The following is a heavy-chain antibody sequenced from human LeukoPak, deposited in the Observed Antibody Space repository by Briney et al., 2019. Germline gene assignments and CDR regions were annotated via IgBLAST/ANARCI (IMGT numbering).Heavy chain of an antibody. CDR2: IIPIFGTA. CDR1: GGTFSSYA. CDR3: ARERYERYCSSTSCYEEGYYFDY. D-gene: IGHD2-2*01. Sequence: GSSMKVSCKASGGTFSSYAISWVRQAPGQGLEWMGGIIPIFGTANYAQKFQGRVTITTDESTSTAYMELSSLRSEDTAVYYCARERYERYCSSTSCYEEGYYFDYWGQGTLVTVSS. V-gene: IGHV1-69*05. J-gene: IGHJ4*02.